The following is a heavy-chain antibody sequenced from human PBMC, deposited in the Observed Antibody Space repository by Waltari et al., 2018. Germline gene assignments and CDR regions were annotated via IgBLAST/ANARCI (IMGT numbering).Heavy chain of an antibody. CDR2: LDGDGTRT. Sequence: EVQMVESGGGLVQPGGSLRLSGEASGFPLGNFWVYWVRQGPGKGLMYVSGLDGDGTRTRYADSVGGRFTISRDNAKNAVYLQMTSLRDEDTALYYCARDWRNLGMDVWGQGTTVTVSS. CDR3: ARDWRNLGMDV. J-gene: IGHJ6*02. V-gene: IGHV3-74*01. D-gene: IGHD3-3*01. CDR1: GFPLGNFW.